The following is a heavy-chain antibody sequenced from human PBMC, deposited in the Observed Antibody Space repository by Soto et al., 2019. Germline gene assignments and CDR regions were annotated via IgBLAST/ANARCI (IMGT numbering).Heavy chain of an antibody. CDR2: ISSNGGST. V-gene: IGHV3-64D*08. J-gene: IGHJ4*02. Sequence: GGSLRLSCSASEFTFSSYAMQWVRQAPGKGLEYVSGISSNGGSTYYADSVKGRFTISRDNSKNTLYLQMSSLRADDTAVYYCVKALKGGSSWYRGFDYWGQGTLVTVSS. D-gene: IGHD6-13*01. CDR1: EFTFSSYA. CDR3: VKALKGGSSWYRGFDY.